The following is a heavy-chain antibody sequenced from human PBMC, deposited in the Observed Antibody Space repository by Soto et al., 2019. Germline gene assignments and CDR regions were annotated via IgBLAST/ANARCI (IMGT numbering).Heavy chain of an antibody. Sequence: PSETLSLTCGVHGGPFSGFFWSWIRQSPGQGLEWIGEFNPGGSTNYNPSLTSRLTISADRSTSQVSLRLTSVTAADAAVYFCARSAASFGGASYLGAWGQGTLVTVSS. J-gene: IGHJ5*02. V-gene: IGHV4-34*01. CDR3: ARSAASFGGASYLGA. CDR2: FNPGGST. CDR1: GGPFSGFF. D-gene: IGHD1-26*01.